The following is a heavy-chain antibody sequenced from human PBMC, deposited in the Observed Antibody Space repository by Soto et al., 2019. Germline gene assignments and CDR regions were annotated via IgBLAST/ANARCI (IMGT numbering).Heavy chain of an antibody. CDR2: INPNSGGT. D-gene: IGHD2-2*01. CDR3: ARADIVVVPAAMEHYYYYGMDV. CDR1: GYTFTGYY. J-gene: IGHJ6*02. V-gene: IGHV1-2*02. Sequence: ASVKVSCKASGYTFTGYYMHWVRQAPGQGLEWMGWINPNSGGTNYAQKFQGRVTMTRDTSISTAYMELSRLRSDDTAVYYCARADIVVVPAAMEHYYYYGMDVWGQGTRVTLSS.